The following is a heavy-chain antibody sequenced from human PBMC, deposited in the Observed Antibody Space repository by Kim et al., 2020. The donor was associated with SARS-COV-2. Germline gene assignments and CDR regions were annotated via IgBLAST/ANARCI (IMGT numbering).Heavy chain of an antibody. CDR3: ARGSGSNWGKAGVDY. CDR2: ISSGSSII. Sequence: GGSLRLSCAASGFTFSSYNMNWVRQAPGKGLEWISSISSGSSIIYSAESVKGRFTISRDNARNSLYLQMNSLRDEDTAVYYCARGSGSNWGKAGVDYWGQGTLVTVSS. V-gene: IGHV3-48*02. D-gene: IGHD3-3*01. J-gene: IGHJ4*02. CDR1: GFTFSSYN.